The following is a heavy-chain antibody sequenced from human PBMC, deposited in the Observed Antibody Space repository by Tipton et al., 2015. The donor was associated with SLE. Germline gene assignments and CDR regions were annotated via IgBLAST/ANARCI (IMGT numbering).Heavy chain of an antibody. CDR1: GGSFSGNY. D-gene: IGHD3-22*01. Sequence: TLSLTCAVYGGSFSGNYWSWFRQPPGEGLEWIGENHHHGGTNYNPSLKSRVTMSLDTSKNQFSLKLSSVTAADTAVYYCADSGYFNRWIDHWGQGTLVTVSS. V-gene: IGHV4-34*01. CDR2: NHHHGGT. CDR3: ADSGYFNRWIDH. J-gene: IGHJ4*02.